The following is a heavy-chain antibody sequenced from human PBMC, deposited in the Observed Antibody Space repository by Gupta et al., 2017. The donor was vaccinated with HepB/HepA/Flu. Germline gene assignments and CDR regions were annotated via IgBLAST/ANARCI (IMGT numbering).Heavy chain of an antibody. V-gene: IGHV1-18*01. J-gene: IGHJ6*02. CDR3: ASDSSGWQEGHYYYYGRDV. CDR2: ISAYNGNT. D-gene: IGHD6-19*01. CDR1: GYTFPSYG. Sequence: QVQLVQSGAEVTKPGASVTVSCMASGYTFPSYGIGWVRQATGKGLEWMGWISAYNGNTNYAQKLQGRVTRTTDTSTSTAYMELRSLRSDDTAVYYCASDSSGWQEGHYYYYGRDVWGQGTTVTVSS.